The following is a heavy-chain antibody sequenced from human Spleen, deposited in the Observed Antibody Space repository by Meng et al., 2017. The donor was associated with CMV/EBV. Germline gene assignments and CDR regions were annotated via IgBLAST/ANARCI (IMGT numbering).Heavy chain of an antibody. V-gene: IGHV3-48*03. J-gene: IGHJ4*02. CDR3: ARGRSPDY. Sequence: GESLKISCAVSGFTFSSYEMNWVRQAPGKGLEWVSYISSSGNSIYYADSVRGRFTISRDNAKNSLYLQMNSLRAEDTAVYYCARGRSPDYWGQGTLVTVSS. CDR1: GFTFSSYE. CDR2: ISSSGNSI.